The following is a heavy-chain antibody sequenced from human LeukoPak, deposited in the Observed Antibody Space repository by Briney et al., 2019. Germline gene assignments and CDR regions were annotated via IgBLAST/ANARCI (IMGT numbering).Heavy chain of an antibody. V-gene: IGHV1-18*01. Sequence: ASVKVSCKASGYTFTSYGISWVRLAPGQGLEWMGWISAYNGNTNYAQKLQGRVTMTTDTSTSTAYMELRSLRSDDTAVYYCARVILWFGELSHFDYWGQGTLVTVSS. J-gene: IGHJ4*02. CDR2: ISAYNGNT. CDR3: ARVILWFGELSHFDY. CDR1: GYTFTSYG. D-gene: IGHD3-10*01.